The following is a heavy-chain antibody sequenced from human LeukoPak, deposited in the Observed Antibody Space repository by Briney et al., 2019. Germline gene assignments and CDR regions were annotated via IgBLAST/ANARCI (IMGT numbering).Heavy chain of an antibody. CDR3: ASSSGGFNWFDP. CDR2: INSDGSST. Sequence: GGSLRLSCAASGFTFSSYSMNWVREAPGKGLGWVSRINSDGSSTNYADSVKGRFTISRDNAKNTLYLQMNSLRVEDTAVYYCASSSGGFNWFDPWGQGTLVTVSS. CDR1: GFTFSSYS. V-gene: IGHV3-74*01. J-gene: IGHJ5*02. D-gene: IGHD3-22*01.